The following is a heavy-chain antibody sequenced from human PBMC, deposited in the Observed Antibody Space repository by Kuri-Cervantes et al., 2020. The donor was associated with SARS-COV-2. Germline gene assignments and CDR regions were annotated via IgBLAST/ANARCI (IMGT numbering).Heavy chain of an antibody. V-gene: IGHV1-46*03. CDR1: GYTFTSYY. CDR2: INPSGGST. Sequence: ASVKVSCKASGYTFTSYYMHWVRQAPGQGLEWMGIINPSGGSTSYAQKFQGRVTMTRDTSTSTVYMELSSLRSEDTAVYYCARDRAAAGSGDMWYFDLWGRGTLVTVSS. D-gene: IGHD6-13*01. J-gene: IGHJ2*01. CDR3: ARDRAAAGSGDMWYFDL.